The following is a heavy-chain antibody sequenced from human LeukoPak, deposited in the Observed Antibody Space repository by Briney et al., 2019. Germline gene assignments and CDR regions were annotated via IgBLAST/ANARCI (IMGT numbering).Heavy chain of an antibody. CDR3: ASGLGYCSGGSCYWGWYFDL. J-gene: IGHJ2*01. CDR2: IYHSGST. V-gene: IGHV4-38-2*01. Sequence: PSETLSPTCAVSGYPISSGYYWGWIRQPPGKGLEWIGSIYHSGSTYYNPSLKSRVTISVDTSKNQFSLKLSSVTAADTAVYYCASGLGYCSGGSCYWGWYFDLWGRGTLVTVSS. CDR1: GYPISSGYY. D-gene: IGHD2-15*01.